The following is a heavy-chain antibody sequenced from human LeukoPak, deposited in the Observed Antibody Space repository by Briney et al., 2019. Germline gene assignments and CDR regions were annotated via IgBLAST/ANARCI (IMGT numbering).Heavy chain of an antibody. Sequence: GGSLRLSCAASGFKFTNYAMHWVRQAPGKGLEWVSTIGGSGVTKFYGDSVEGRFTFSRDNSNNALFLQMNSLRAEGMAIYYCARGASSWEYTTFDVWGQGTIVTVSS. CDR3: ARGASSWEYTTFDV. J-gene: IGHJ3*01. D-gene: IGHD6-13*01. CDR2: IGGSGVTK. V-gene: IGHV3-23*01. CDR1: GFKFTNYA.